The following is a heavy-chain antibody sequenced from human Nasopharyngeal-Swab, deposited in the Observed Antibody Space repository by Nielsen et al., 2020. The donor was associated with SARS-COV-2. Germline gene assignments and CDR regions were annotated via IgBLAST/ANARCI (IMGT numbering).Heavy chain of an antibody. D-gene: IGHD6-13*01. Sequence: SQTLSLTCAVYGGSFSGYYWSWIRQPPGKGLEWIGEINHSGSTHYNPSLKSRVTISVDTSKNQFSLKLSSVTAADTAVYYCARGYSSSWYGYWGQGTLVTVSS. J-gene: IGHJ4*02. CDR2: INHSGST. CDR3: ARGYSSSWYGY. V-gene: IGHV4-34*01. CDR1: GGSFSGYY.